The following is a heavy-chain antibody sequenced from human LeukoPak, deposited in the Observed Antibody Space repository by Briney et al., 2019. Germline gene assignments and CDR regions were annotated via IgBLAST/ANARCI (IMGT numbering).Heavy chain of an antibody. J-gene: IGHJ4*02. Sequence: GGSLRLSCAASGFTLSNAWMNWVRQAPGKGLECVSYISKSGSTIYYADSVKGRFTVSRDNAKNSMYLQMNSLRAEDTAIYYCASGLISGRNCWGQGTLVTVSS. CDR3: ASGLISGRNC. V-gene: IGHV3-48*04. CDR2: ISKSGSTI. CDR1: GFTLSNAW. D-gene: IGHD2-15*01.